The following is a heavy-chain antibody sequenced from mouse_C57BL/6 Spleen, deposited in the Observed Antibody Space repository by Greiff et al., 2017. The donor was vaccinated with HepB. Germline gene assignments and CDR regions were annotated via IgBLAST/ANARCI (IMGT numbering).Heavy chain of an antibody. Sequence: VQLQQSGTELVKPGASVKLSCKASGYTFTSYWMHWVKQRPGQGLEWIGNINPSNGGTNYNEKFKSKATLTVDKSSSTAYMQLSSLTSEDSAVYYCAREGYYYDRAMDYWGQGTSVTVSS. D-gene: IGHD1-1*01. CDR3: AREGYYYDRAMDY. V-gene: IGHV1-53*01. J-gene: IGHJ4*01. CDR2: INPSNGGT. CDR1: GYTFTSYW.